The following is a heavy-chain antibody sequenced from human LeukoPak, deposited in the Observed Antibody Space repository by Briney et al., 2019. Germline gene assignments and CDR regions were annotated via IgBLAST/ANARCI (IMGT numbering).Heavy chain of an antibody. Sequence: PSETLSLTCTVSGGSISSGGNYWSWIRQHPGKGLEWIGYIYYSGSTYYNPSLKSRVTISVDTSKNQFSLKLSSVTAADTAVYYCARGGGWRTVTTRFDPWGQGTLVTVSS. CDR1: GGSISSGGNY. CDR2: IYYSGST. CDR3: ARGGGWRTVTTRFDP. D-gene: IGHD4-17*01. V-gene: IGHV4-31*03. J-gene: IGHJ5*02.